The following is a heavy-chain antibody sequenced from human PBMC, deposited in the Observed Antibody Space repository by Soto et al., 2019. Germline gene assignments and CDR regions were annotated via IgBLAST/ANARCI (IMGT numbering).Heavy chain of an antibody. CDR3: ARHDGFSSGWIFDY. J-gene: IGHJ4*01. CDR2: IYYHGST. V-gene: IGHV4-39*01. CDR1: GGSISSSIYF. D-gene: IGHD6-19*01. Sequence: SETLSLTCTVSGGSISSSIYFWGWVRQHPGKGLEWIGSIYYHGSTYYNPSLKSRVIISVDTSKNQFSLELNSVSAAYTAVYYCARHDGFSSGWIFDYWGHGTLVTVSS.